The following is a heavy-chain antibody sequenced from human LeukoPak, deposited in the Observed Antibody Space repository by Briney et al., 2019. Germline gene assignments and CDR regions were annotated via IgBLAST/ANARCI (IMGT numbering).Heavy chain of an antibody. CDR1: GFTVSRKY. D-gene: IGHD3-9*01. CDR3: ARGSNYDILTGYTYYFDY. V-gene: IGHV3-66*01. CDR2: IYSGGST. J-gene: IGHJ4*02. Sequence: GGSPRLSCAASGFTVSRKYMSWVRQAPGKGLEWVSVIYSGGSTYYADSVKGRFTISRDNSKNTLYLQMNSLRAEDTAVYFCARGSNYDILTGYTYYFDYWGQGTLVTVSS.